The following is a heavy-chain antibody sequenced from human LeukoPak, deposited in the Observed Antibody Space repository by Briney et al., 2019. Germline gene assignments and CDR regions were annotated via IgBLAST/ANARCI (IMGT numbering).Heavy chain of an antibody. CDR2: IRSKAHGGTT. V-gene: IGHV3-49*03. CDR3: TRRIAAKDYFDY. Sequence: GGSLRLSCTASGFTFGDYGMSWFRQAPGKGLEWVGFIRSKAHGGTTEYAASVKGRFTISRDDSKSIAYLQMDSLKTEDTAVYYCTRRIAAKDYFDYWGQGTLVTVSS. D-gene: IGHD6-13*01. J-gene: IGHJ4*02. CDR1: GFTFGDYG.